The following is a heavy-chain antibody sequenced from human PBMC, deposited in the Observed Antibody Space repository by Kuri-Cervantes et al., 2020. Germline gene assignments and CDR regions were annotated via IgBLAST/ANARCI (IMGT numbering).Heavy chain of an antibody. V-gene: IGHV1-2*02. CDR2: INPNSGGT. CDR1: GYTFTSYA. Sequence: ASVKVSCKASGYTFTSYAMNWVRQAPGQGLEWMGWINPNSGGTNYAQKFQGRVTMTRDTSISTAYMELSRLRSDDTAVYYCARGVVVTDLRGFYYFDYWGQGTLVTVSS. J-gene: IGHJ4*02. D-gene: IGHD2-21*02. CDR3: ARGVVVTDLRGFYYFDY.